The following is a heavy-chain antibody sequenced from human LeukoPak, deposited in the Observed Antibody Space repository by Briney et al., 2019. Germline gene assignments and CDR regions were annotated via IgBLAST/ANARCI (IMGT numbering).Heavy chain of an antibody. D-gene: IGHD4-17*01. CDR2: INPNSGGT. Sequence: ASVKVSCKASGYTFTGYYMHWVRQAPGQELEWMGWINPNSGGTNYAQKFQGRVTMTRDTSISTAYMELSRLRSDDTAVYYCARSPLLYGDYDYWGQGTLVTVSS. J-gene: IGHJ4*02. CDR3: ARSPLLYGDYDY. CDR1: GYTFTGYY. V-gene: IGHV1-2*02.